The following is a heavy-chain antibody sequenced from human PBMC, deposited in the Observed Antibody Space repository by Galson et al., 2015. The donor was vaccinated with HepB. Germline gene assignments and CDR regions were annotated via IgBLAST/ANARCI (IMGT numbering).Heavy chain of an antibody. J-gene: IGHJ6*02. V-gene: IGHV3-33*01. CDR3: ARDPSSSSSASLGMDV. Sequence: SLRLSCAASGFTFSSYGMHWVRQAPGKGLEWVAVIWYDGSNKYYADSVKGRFTISRDNSKNTLYLQMNSLRAEDTAVYYCARDPSSSSSASLGMDVWGQGTTVTVSS. D-gene: IGHD6-6*01. CDR2: IWYDGSNK. CDR1: GFTFSSYG.